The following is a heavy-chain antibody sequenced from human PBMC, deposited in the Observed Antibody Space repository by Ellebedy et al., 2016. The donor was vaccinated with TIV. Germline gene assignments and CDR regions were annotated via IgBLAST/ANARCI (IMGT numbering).Heavy chain of an antibody. CDR3: ARVGRLYNSNYYYYYMDV. J-gene: IGHJ6*03. V-gene: IGHV1-69*13. D-gene: IGHD1-20*01. Sequence: SVKVSCXASGGTFSSYAISWVRQAPGQGLEWMGGIIPIFGTANYAQKFQGRVTITADESTSTAYMELSSLRSEDTAVYYCARVGRLYNSNYYYYYMDVWGKGTTVTVSS. CDR1: GGTFSSYA. CDR2: IIPIFGTA.